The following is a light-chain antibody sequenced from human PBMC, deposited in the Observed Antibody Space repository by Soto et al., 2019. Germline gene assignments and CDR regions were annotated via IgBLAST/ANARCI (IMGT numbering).Light chain of an antibody. CDR1: SSDVGGYNY. CDR3: SSFTSSTTYV. Sequence: QSALTQPASVSGSPGQSITISCTGTSSDVGGYNYVSWYQQHPGEVTKLIIFNVNNRTSGVSNRFSGSKSGNTASLTIAGLQAEDEADYYCSSFTSSTTYVFGTGTKLTVL. J-gene: IGLJ1*01. V-gene: IGLV2-14*01. CDR2: NVN.